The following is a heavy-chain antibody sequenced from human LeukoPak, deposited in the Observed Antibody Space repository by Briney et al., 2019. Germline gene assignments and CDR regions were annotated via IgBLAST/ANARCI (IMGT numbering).Heavy chain of an antibody. CDR2: ISYDGSNK. CDR3: AKCKGMTTGAFDI. Sequence: GGSLRLSCAASGFTFSSYGMHWVRQAPGKGLEWVAVISYDGSNKYYADSVKGRFTISRDNSKNTLYLQMNSLRAEDTAVYYCAKCKGMTTGAFDIWGQGIMVTVSS. V-gene: IGHV3-30*18. D-gene: IGHD4-17*01. J-gene: IGHJ3*02. CDR1: GFTFSSYG.